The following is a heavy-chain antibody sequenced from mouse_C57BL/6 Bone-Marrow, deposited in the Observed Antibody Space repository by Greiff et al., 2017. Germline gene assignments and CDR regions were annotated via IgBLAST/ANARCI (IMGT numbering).Heavy chain of an antibody. CDR3: ARRDCYGSAWFAY. CDR2: LDPSDSYT. Sequence: QVQLQQPGAELVRPGPSVKLSCKASGYTFTSYWMHWVKQRPGQGLEWIGVLDPSDSYTNYNQKFKGKATLTVDTSYSTAYMQLSSLTSEDSAVYYGARRDCYGSAWFAYWGQGTLVTVSA. V-gene: IGHV1-59*01. D-gene: IGHD1-1*01. CDR1: GYTFTSYW. J-gene: IGHJ3*01.